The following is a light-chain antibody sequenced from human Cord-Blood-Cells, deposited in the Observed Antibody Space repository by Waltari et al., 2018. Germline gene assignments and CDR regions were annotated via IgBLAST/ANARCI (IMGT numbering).Light chain of an antibody. Sequence: DIQMTQSPSTLSASVGDRVTITCRASQSISSWLAWYQQKPGKAPKLLIYKASSLESGVPSRFSGSGSWTEFTLTISSLQPDDFATYYCQQYNSYSAITFGQGTRLEIK. CDR1: QSISSW. CDR2: KAS. CDR3: QQYNSYSAIT. J-gene: IGKJ5*01. V-gene: IGKV1-5*03.